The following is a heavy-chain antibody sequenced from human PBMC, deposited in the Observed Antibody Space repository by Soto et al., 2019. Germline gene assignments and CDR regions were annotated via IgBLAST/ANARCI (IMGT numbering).Heavy chain of an antibody. CDR1: GWTFTILG. Sequence: SLKASGWTFTILGIRWVRQAPVQGVEWMGWISAYNGNTNYAQKLQGRVTMTTDTSTSTAYMELRSLRSDDTAVYYGARDSSGSAYYYYGMDVWAERTTVTV. CDR3: ARDSSGSAYYYYGMDV. V-gene: IGHV1-18*01. D-gene: IGHD3-22*01. J-gene: IGHJ6*02. CDR2: ISAYNGNT.